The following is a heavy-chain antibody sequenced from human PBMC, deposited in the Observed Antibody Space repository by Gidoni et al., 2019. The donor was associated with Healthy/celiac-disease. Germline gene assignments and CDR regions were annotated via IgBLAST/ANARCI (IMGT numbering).Heavy chain of an antibody. CDR3: AKDQHWNDVLGGMDV. Sequence: QVQLVESGGGVVQPGRSLRLSCAASGFTFSSYGMHWVRQAPGKGLELVAVISYDGSNKYYADSVKGRFTISRDNSKNTLYLQMNSLRAEDTAVYYCAKDQHWNDVLGGMDVWGQGTTVTVSS. V-gene: IGHV3-30*18. D-gene: IGHD1-1*01. J-gene: IGHJ6*02. CDR2: ISYDGSNK. CDR1: GFTFSSYG.